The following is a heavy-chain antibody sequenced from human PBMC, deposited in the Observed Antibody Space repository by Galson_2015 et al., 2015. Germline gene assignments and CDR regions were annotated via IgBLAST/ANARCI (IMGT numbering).Heavy chain of an antibody. V-gene: IGHV1-8*01. CDR1: GYTFTSYD. J-gene: IGHJ4*02. CDR2: MSPNSGNT. CDR3: ARIDSSSWYQWGGY. Sequence: SVKVSCKASGYTFTSYDINWVRQATGQGLEWMGWMSPNSGNTGYAQKFQGRVTMTRNTSVSTAYMELSSLRSEDTAVYYCARIDSSSWYQWGGYWGQGTLVTVSS. D-gene: IGHD6-13*01.